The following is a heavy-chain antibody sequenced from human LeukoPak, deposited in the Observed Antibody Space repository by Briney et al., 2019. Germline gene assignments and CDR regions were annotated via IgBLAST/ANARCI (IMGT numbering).Heavy chain of an antibody. J-gene: IGHJ6*03. D-gene: IGHD3-22*01. CDR1: GYTFTGCY. CDR3: ARDTPSGDYDSSGYYDYYYMDV. CDR2: INPNSGGT. Sequence: ASVKVSCKASGYTFTGCYMHWVRQAPGQGLEWMGWINPNSGGTNYAQKFQGRVTMTRDTSISTAYMELSRLRSDDTAVYYCARDTPSGDYDSSGYYDYYYMDVWGKGTTVTVSS. V-gene: IGHV1-2*02.